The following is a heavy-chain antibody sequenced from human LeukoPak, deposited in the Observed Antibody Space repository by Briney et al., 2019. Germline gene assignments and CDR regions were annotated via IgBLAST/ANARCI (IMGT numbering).Heavy chain of an antibody. CDR1: GFTFSSYA. J-gene: IGHJ5*02. V-gene: IGHV3-23*01. CDR3: AKLLGESTIYDL. Sequence: PGGSLRLSCAASGFTFSSYAMSWVRQAPGKGLEWVSAISGSGGSTYYADSVKGRFTISRDNAKNSLSLQMNSLRAEDTATYYCAKLLGESTIYDLWGQGTLVTVSS. D-gene: IGHD3-16*01. CDR2: ISGSGGST.